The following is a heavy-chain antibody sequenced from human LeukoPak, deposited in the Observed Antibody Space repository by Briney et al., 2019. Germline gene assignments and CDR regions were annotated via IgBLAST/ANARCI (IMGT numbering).Heavy chain of an antibody. J-gene: IGHJ4*02. Sequence: SVKVSCKASGDTFRNYIISWVRQAPGQGLEWMGMIIPILGITNYAQKFQGRVTITAAKSTSTGYMELSSLGFEDPAFYYCAREVRSYGWGYFDYWGRGTLVTVSS. CDR2: IIPILGIT. CDR3: AREVRSYGWGYFDY. CDR1: GDTFRNYI. D-gene: IGHD5-18*01. V-gene: IGHV1-69*04.